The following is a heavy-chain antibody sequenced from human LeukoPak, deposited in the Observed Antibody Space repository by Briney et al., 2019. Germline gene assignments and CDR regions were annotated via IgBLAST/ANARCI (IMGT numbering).Heavy chain of an antibody. CDR1: GGTFSSYA. CDR3: ARPDIVVVTDAFDI. CDR2: IIPILGIA. V-gene: IGHV1-69*04. J-gene: IGHJ3*02. D-gene: IGHD2-21*02. Sequence: SVKVSCKASGGTFSSYAISWVRQAPGQGLEWTGRIIPILGIANYAQKFQGRVTITADKSTSTAYMELSSLRSEDTAVYYCARPDIVVVTDAFDIWGQGTMVTVSS.